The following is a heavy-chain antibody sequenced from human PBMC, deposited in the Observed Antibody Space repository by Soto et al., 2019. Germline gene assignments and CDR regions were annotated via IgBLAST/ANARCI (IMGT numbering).Heavy chain of an antibody. J-gene: IGHJ6*02. CDR3: ARGMSVLMVYAVYYYYYGMDV. CDR2: MNPNSGNT. Sequence: ASVKVSCKASGYTFTSYEINWVRQATGQGLEWMGWMNPNSGNTGYTQKFQGRVTMTRNTSISTAYMELSSLRSEDTAVYYCARGMSVLMVYAVYYYYYGMDVWGQGTTVTVSS. CDR1: GYTFTSYE. V-gene: IGHV1-8*01. D-gene: IGHD2-8*01.